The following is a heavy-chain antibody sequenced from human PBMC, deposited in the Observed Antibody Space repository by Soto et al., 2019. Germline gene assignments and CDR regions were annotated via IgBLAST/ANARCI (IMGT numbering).Heavy chain of an antibody. D-gene: IGHD2-21*02. Sequence: VGSLRLSCAASGFTFNNYAMDWVRQAPGKGLEWVSTISGSGGSTYYAASVKGRFTISRDNSKNTLYLQMNSLRAEDTAVYYCAKSQFDCGGDCWNWLDPCGQGAMVTVSS. CDR2: ISGSGGST. J-gene: IGHJ5*02. CDR1: GFTFNNYA. V-gene: IGHV3-23*01. CDR3: AKSQFDCGGDCWNWLDP.